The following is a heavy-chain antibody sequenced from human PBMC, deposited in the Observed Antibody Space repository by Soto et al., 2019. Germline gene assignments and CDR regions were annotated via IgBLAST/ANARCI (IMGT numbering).Heavy chain of an antibody. V-gene: IGHV1-18*01. CDR2: ISAYNGNT. J-gene: IGHJ6*02. CDR3: AREMGLTIFGVVIEDYYYYGMEV. CDR1: GYTFTSYG. D-gene: IGHD3-3*01. Sequence: ASVKVSCKASGYTFTSYGISWVRQAPGQGLEWMGWISAYNGNTNYAQKLQGRVTMTTDTSTSTAYMELRSLRSDDTAVYYCAREMGLTIFGVVIEDYYYYGMEVWGQGTTVTVSS.